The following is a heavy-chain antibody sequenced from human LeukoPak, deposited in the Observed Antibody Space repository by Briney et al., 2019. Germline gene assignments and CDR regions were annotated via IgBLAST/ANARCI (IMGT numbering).Heavy chain of an antibody. V-gene: IGHV3-23*01. Sequence: GGSLRLSCAASGFTFSSYAMSWVRQAPGKGLEWVSAISGSGGSTYYADSVKGRFTISRDNSKNTLYLQMNSLRAGDTAVYYCAKDPFHCSGGSCFRWFDPWGQGTLVTVSS. CDR2: ISGSGGST. CDR3: AKDPFHCSGGSCFRWFDP. D-gene: IGHD2-15*01. CDR1: GFTFSSYA. J-gene: IGHJ5*02.